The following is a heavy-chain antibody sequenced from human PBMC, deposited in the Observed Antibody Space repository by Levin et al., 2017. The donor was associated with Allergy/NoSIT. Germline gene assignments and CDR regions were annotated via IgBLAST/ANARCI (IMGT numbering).Heavy chain of an antibody. Sequence: QTGGSLRLSCAASGFTFSNYAMHWVRQAPGMGLEWVAFISYDGSDTSYAESVKGRFTISRDDSKNTLYLQMYSLRAEDTAAYYCAKEGPGRDFDYWGQGTLVAVSS. CDR3: AKEGPGRDFDY. V-gene: IGHV3-30*18. J-gene: IGHJ4*02. CDR1: GFTFSNYA. CDR2: ISYDGSDT. D-gene: IGHD1-14*01.